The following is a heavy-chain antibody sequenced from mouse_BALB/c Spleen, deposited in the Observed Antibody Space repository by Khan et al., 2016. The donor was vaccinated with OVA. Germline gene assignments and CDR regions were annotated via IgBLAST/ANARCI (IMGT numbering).Heavy chain of an antibody. CDR2: IYPGSNNT. Sequence: QVQLQQSGAELARPGASVKLSCKASGYTFTDYNIQWVKQRPGQGLEWIGEIYPGSNNTYYNEKFKDKATLTADKSSSTAYMQLSSLTSEDSAVYFGAREWGAWFPYWGQGTLVTVSA. J-gene: IGHJ3*01. V-gene: IGHV1-77*01. CDR1: GYTFTDYN. CDR3: AREWGAWFPY.